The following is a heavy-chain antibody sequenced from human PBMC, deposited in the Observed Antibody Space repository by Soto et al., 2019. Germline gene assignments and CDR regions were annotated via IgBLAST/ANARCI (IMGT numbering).Heavy chain of an antibody. CDR1: GDTFTSYG. Sequence: ASVKVSCKACGDTFTSYGISWVRQAPGQGLEWMGWISAYNGNTNYAQKLQGRVTMTTDTSTSTAYMELRSLRSDDTAVYYCARSTMVRGVIHYWGQATLVTLSS. CDR3: ARSTMVRGVIHY. V-gene: IGHV1-18*01. D-gene: IGHD3-10*01. CDR2: ISAYNGNT. J-gene: IGHJ4*02.